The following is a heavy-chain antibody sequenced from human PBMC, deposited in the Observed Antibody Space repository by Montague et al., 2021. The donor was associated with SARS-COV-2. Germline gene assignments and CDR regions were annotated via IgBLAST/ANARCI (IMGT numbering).Heavy chain of an antibody. CDR1: GGSISAYY. V-gene: IGHV4-59*13. Sequence: SETLSLTCTVSGGSISAYYWSWVRQPPGKGLEWIAYMYNSRSSNYNPSLKSRVSISVDTSKSQFSLMLTSVTAADTAVYYCAREGIPTPGAEWKILHYHGMDVWGQGTTVTVSS. CDR2: MYNSRSS. J-gene: IGHJ6*02. CDR3: AREGIPTPGAEWKILHYHGMDV. D-gene: IGHD1-14*01.